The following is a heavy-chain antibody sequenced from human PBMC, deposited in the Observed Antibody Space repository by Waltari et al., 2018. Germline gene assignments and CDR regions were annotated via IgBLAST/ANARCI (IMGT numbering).Heavy chain of an antibody. J-gene: IGHJ6*02. D-gene: IGHD3-9*01. Sequence: QVQLVQSGAEVKKPGSSVKVSCKASGGTFSSYAISWVRQAPGQGLEWMGGIIPIVGTANYAQKFQGRVTITADESTSTAYMELSSLRSEDTAVYYCARAYYDILTGYYNPAADYGMDVWGQGTTVTVSS. CDR2: IIPIVGTA. V-gene: IGHV1-69*12. CDR3: ARAYYDILTGYYNPAADYGMDV. CDR1: GGTFSSYA.